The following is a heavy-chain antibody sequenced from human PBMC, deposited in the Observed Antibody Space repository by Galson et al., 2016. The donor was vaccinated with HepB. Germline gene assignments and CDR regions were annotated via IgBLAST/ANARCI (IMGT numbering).Heavy chain of an antibody. CDR3: ARSLSGWYNSFDP. D-gene: IGHD6-19*01. V-gene: IGHV3-48*03. CDR2: INNIGKNT. Sequence: SLRLSCAASGFIFRDYEMNWVRQAPGKGLEWVSNINNIGKNTYYADSVKGRFTISRDNAKNSLFLQMNSLRAEDTAVYFCARSLSGWYNSFDPWGQGTLVTVSS. CDR1: GFIFRDYE. J-gene: IGHJ5*02.